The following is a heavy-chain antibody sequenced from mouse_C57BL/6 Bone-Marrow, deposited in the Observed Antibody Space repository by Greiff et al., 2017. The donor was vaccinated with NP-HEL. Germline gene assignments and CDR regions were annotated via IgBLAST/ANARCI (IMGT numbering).Heavy chain of an antibody. J-gene: IGHJ4*01. V-gene: IGHV14-3*01. CDR1: GFNIKNTY. CDR3: ARPHRRLRRDYYAMDY. CDR2: IDPANGNT. Sequence: EVQLQQSVAELVRPGASVKLSCTASGFNIKNTYMHWVKQRPEQGLEWIGRIDPANGNTKYAPKFQGKATITADTSSNTAYLQLSSLTSEDTAIYYCARPHRRLRRDYYAMDYWGQGTSVTVSS. D-gene: IGHD2-4*01.